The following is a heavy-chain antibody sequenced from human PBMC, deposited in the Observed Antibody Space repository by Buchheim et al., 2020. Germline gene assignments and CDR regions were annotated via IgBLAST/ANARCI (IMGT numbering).Heavy chain of an antibody. CDR3: ARGSPSYYYDSSGYYYDYYYYGMDV. V-gene: IGHV1-2*02. J-gene: IGHJ6*02. CDR2: INPNSGGT. Sequence: QVQLVQSGAEVKKPGASVKVSCKASGYTFTGYYMHWVLQAPGQGLEWMGWINPNSGGTNYAQKFQGRVTMTRDTSISTAYMELSRLRSDDTAVYYCARGSPSYYYDSSGYYYDYYYYGMDVWGQGTT. CDR1: GYTFTGYY. D-gene: IGHD3-22*01.